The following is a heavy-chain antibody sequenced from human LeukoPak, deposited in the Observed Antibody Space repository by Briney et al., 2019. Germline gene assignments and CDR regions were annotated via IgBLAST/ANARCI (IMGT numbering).Heavy chain of an antibody. J-gene: IGHJ4*02. CDR2: IRYDERNK. D-gene: IGHD4-17*01. CDR1: GFTFSSYA. CDR3: AKSSVGYGDYLGGYYFDY. V-gene: IGHV3-30*02. Sequence: PGGSLRLSCAASGFTFSSYAMSWVRQAPGKGLEWVAFIRYDERNKYYSDSVKGRFTISRDNSKNTLYLQMNSLRAEDTAVYYCAKSSVGYGDYLGGYYFDYWGQGTLVTVSS.